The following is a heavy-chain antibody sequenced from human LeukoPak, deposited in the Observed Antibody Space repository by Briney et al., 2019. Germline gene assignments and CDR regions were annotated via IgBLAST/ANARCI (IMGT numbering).Heavy chain of an antibody. CDR3: ARHPERYSYFDY. CDR1: GGSISSSSYY. V-gene: IGHV4-39*01. J-gene: IGHJ4*02. D-gene: IGHD5-18*01. CDR2: IYYTGSA. Sequence: SETLSLTCTVSGGSISSSSYYWVWIRQPPGKGLERIGSIYYTGSAYYNPSLKSRVTMSVDTSKNQFSLRLSSVTAADTAVYSCARHPERYSYFDYWGQGTLVTVSS.